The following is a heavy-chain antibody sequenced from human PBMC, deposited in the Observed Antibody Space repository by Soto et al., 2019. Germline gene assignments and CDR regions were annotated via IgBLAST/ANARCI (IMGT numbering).Heavy chain of an antibody. CDR3: AKDRPSGSRPSYCGMDV. CDR2: ISYDGSNK. J-gene: IGHJ6*02. V-gene: IGHV3-30*18. Sequence: QVQLVESGGGVVQPGRSLRLSCAASGFTFSSYGMHWVRQAPGKGLEWVAVISYDGSNKYYADSVKGRFTISRDNSKNTLYLQMNSLIAEDTAVYYCAKDRPSGSRPSYCGMDVWGQGTTVTVSS. CDR1: GFTFSSYG. D-gene: IGHD1-26*01.